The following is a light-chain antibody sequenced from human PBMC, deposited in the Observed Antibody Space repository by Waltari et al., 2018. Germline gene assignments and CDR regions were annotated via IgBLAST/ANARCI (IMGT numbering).Light chain of an antibody. CDR2: WAS. J-gene: IGKJ1*01. V-gene: IGKV4-1*01. CDR1: QSVLYSVKNKNY. CDR3: HQYSTTPWT. Sequence: DIVMTQSPDSLAVSLGERATINCNSSQSVLYSVKNKNYLAWYHQKPGQPPKLLIYWASARESGVPDRFSGSGSGTDFTLTITSLQAEDVAVYYCHQYSTTPWTFGQGTKVEI.